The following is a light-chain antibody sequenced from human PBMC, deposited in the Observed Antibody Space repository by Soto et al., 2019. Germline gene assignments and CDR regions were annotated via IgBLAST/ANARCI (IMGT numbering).Light chain of an antibody. J-gene: IGKJ4*01. Sequence: DIVMTQSPDSLAVSLGERATINCKSSQSVLYSSNNKNYLAWYQQKPGQPPKLLIYWASTRESGVPDRFSGSGSGTDFTLTISRLEPEDFAVYYCQQYGSSPATFGGGTKVEIK. CDR2: WAS. V-gene: IGKV4-1*01. CDR3: QQYGSSPAT. CDR1: QSVLYSSNNKNY.